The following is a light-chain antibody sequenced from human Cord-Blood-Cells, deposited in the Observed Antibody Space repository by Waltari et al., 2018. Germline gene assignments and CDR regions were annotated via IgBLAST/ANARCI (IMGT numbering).Light chain of an antibody. Sequence: EIVLTQSPAALSWSPGEGAIHSCRASQSVSSYLAWYQQKPGQAPRLLIYDASNRATGIPARFSGSGSGTDFTLTISSLEPEDFAVYYCQQRSNWPRTFGQGTKVEIK. CDR2: DAS. V-gene: IGKV3-11*01. CDR3: QQRSNWPRT. CDR1: QSVSSY. J-gene: IGKJ1*01.